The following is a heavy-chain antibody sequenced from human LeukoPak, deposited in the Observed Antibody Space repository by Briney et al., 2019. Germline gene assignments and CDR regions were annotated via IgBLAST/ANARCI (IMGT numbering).Heavy chain of an antibody. CDR1: GYTFTSHG. V-gene: IGHV1-18*01. CDR2: ISAYNGNT. CDR3: ARWRGYYSGGSCPGFDY. D-gene: IGHD2-15*01. J-gene: IGHJ4*02. Sequence: ASVKVSCKASGYTFTSHGISWVRQAPGPGLEWMGWISAYNGNTNYAQKLQGGVTMTTDTSTSTAYMELRSLRSADTAVYYCARWRGYYSGGSCPGFDYWGQGTLVTVSS.